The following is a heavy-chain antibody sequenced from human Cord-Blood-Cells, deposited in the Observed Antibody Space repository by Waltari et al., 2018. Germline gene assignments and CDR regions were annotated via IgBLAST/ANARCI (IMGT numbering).Heavy chain of an antibody. D-gene: IGHD6-6*01. J-gene: IGHJ4*02. CDR1: GGTFSSYA. Sequence: QVQLVQSGAAVKKPGSSVKVSCKASGGTFSSYAISWVRQAPGQGLEWMGGIIPIFGTANDAQKSQGRVTITADESTSTAYVELGSLRSEDTAVYYCARGIAARQTDGFDYWGQGTLVTVSS. CDR2: IIPIFGTA. CDR3: ARGIAARQTDGFDY. V-gene: IGHV1-69*01.